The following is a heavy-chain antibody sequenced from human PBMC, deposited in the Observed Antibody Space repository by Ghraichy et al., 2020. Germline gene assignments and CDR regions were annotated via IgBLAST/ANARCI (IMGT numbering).Heavy chain of an antibody. Sequence: SETLSLTCTVSGGSISRYYWSWIRQPPGKGLEWIGYIYYSGTTNYNPSFKSRVTISVDTSKNQFSLKLTSVTAADTAVYYCARDRVGHSSGYRTLDYWGRGTLVTVSS. CDR3: ARDRVGHSSGYRTLDY. J-gene: IGHJ4*01. V-gene: IGHV4-59*01. CDR2: IYYSGTT. CDR1: GGSISRYY. D-gene: IGHD3-22*01.